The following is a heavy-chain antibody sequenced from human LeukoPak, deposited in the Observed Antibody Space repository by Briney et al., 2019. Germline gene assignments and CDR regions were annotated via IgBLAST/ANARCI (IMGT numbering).Heavy chain of an antibody. Sequence: GGSLRLSCAASGFPFTTYAMSWVRQAPGKGLEWVSAISGSDGGTHYADSVKGRFTTSRDNSKNTLYLQMSSLRADDTAVYYCARLRNMMTTPRFDYWGQGTLVTVSS. D-gene: IGHD3-16*01. CDR1: GFPFTTYA. J-gene: IGHJ4*02. CDR2: ISGSDGGT. CDR3: ARLRNMMTTPRFDY. V-gene: IGHV3-23*01.